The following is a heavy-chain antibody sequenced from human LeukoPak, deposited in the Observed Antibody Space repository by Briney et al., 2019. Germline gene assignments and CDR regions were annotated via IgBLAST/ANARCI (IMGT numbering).Heavy chain of an antibody. CDR3: VRDGGVSGYDLLDY. CDR1: GFTFSNYW. Sequence: GGSLRLSCAASGFTFSNYWMTWVRQAPGKALEWVAHINQDGSEEHYMDSAKARFTISRDNAKNSLSLQMNSLRAEDTAVYYCVRDGGVSGYDLLDYWGQGTLVTVSS. J-gene: IGHJ4*02. D-gene: IGHD5-12*01. CDR2: INQDGSEE. V-gene: IGHV3-7*01.